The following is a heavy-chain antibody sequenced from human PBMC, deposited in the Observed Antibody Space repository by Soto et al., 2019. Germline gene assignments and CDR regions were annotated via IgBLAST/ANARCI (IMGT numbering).Heavy chain of an antibody. CDR2: IWYDGSNK. CDR3: ARDIGHNWNHIWYGMDV. CDR1: GFAFSSYG. J-gene: IGHJ6*02. V-gene: IGHV3-33*01. D-gene: IGHD1-20*01. Sequence: HPGGSLRLSCAASGFAFSSYGMHWVRQAPGKGLEWVAVIWYDGSNKYYADSVKGRFTISRDNSKNTLYLQMNSLRAEDTAVYYCARDIGHNWNHIWYGMDVWGQGTTVTVSS.